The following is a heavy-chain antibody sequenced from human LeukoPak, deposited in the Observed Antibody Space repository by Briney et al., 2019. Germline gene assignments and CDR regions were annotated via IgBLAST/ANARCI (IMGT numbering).Heavy chain of an antibody. Sequence: AAVKVSCRASGYTFSDYYIHFVRQAPGQGLEWMGRINPNSGVTNFAPNFQVRVTMTRDTSMNTAYMQLSGLTSDDTAVYYCARGGSTRIYYFDYWGQGTLVTVSS. J-gene: IGHJ4*02. CDR2: INPNSGVT. CDR3: ARGGSTRIYYFDY. V-gene: IGHV1-2*06. CDR1: GYTFSDYY.